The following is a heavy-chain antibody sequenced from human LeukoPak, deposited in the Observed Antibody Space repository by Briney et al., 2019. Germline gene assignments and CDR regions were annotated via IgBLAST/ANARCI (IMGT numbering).Heavy chain of an antibody. D-gene: IGHD1-26*01. CDR3: ARRLSSGSYYGEYY. Sequence: GGSLRLSCAASGFTFSDYYMSWIRQAPGKGLEWVSYISSSGSTIYYADSVKGRFTISRDNAKNSLYLQMSSLRAEDTAVYYCARRLSSGSYYGEYYWGQGTLVTVSS. J-gene: IGHJ4*02. CDR2: ISSSGSTI. V-gene: IGHV3-11*01. CDR1: GFTFSDYY.